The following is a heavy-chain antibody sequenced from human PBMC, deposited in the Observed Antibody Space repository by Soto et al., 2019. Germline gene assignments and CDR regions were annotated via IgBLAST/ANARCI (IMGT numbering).Heavy chain of an antibody. CDR3: ANGEMATIQEDY. Sequence: PGGSLRLSCAASGFTFSSYAMSWVRQAPGKGLEWVSAISGSGGSTYYADSVKGRFTISRDNSKNTLYLQMNSLRAEDTAVYYCANGEMATIQEDYWGQGPLVTVSS. D-gene: IGHD5-12*01. CDR1: GFTFSSYA. CDR2: ISGSGGST. J-gene: IGHJ4*02. V-gene: IGHV3-23*01.